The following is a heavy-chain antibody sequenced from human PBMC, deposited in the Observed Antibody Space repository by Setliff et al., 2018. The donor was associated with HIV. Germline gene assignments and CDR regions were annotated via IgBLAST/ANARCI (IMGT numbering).Heavy chain of an antibody. CDR1: GGSFSDYF. Sequence: SETLSLTCAVYGGSFSDYFWSWIRQPPGKGLEWIGEINHSGSTNYNPSLKSRVTISVDTSKNQFSLELSSVTAADTAVYYCARGSDTTGWSRYYYYMDVWGKGTTVTVSS. J-gene: IGHJ6*03. D-gene: IGHD6-19*01. CDR2: INHSGST. V-gene: IGHV4-34*01. CDR3: ARGSDTTGWSRYYYYMDV.